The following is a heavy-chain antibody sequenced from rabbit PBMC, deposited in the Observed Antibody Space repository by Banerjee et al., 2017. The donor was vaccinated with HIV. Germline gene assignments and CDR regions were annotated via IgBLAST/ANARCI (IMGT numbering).Heavy chain of an antibody. V-gene: IGHV1S45*01. J-gene: IGHJ4*01. CDR3: VRRNGYFKL. CDR1: GFTLSSYW. Sequence: QEQLEESGGGLVKPEGSLTLTCTASGFTLSSYWMCWVRQAPGKGLEWIACIYNGDGSTYYASWVNGRFTISKTSSTTVTLQMTSLTGADTATYFCVRRNGYFKLWGPGTLVTVS. CDR2: IYNGDGST.